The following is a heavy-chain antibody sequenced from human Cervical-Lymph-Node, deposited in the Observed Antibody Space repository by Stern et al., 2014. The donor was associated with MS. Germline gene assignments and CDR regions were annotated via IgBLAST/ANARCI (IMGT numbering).Heavy chain of an antibody. CDR2: ISYDGTSI. V-gene: IGHV3-30*04. J-gene: IGHJ4*02. D-gene: IGHD6-13*01. Sequence: QVQLVQSGGRVVQPGRSLRLSCAASGIAFSGYAMHWVRQAPGKGLEWVAFISYDGTSIYYTDSVSGRFTISRDNSKTTLYLQLSSLRPEDTAVYYCARQGQRLVTFDNWGQGTLVTVSS. CDR1: GIAFSGYA. CDR3: ARQGQRLVTFDN.